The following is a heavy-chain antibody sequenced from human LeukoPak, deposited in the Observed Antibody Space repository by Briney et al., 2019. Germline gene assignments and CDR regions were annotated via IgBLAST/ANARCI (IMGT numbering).Heavy chain of an antibody. Sequence: GGSLRLSCAASGFTFGNFWMSWVRQAPGRGLQWVASMKGDGSLIHYVDSVKGRFTISRDNARNSLYLQMNNLRDEDTAIYFCARLFGGVTTYDYWGQGALVTVSS. J-gene: IGHJ4*02. CDR2: MKGDGSLI. D-gene: IGHD2-8*02. CDR3: ARLFGGVTTYDY. V-gene: IGHV3-7*01. CDR1: GFTFGNFW.